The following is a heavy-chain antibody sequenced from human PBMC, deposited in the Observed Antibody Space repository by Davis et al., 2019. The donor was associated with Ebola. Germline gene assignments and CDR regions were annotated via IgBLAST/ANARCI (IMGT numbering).Heavy chain of an antibody. CDR1: GYSISSDYY. Sequence: SETLSLTCTVSGYSISSDYYWGWIRQPPGKGLEWIGSIYYSGSTYYNPSLKSRLTISLDTSKNQFSLKLRSVTAADTAVYYCASEQILYVDYYYYGMNVWGKGTTVTVSS. D-gene: IGHD2/OR15-2a*01. CDR3: ASEQILYVDYYYYGMNV. J-gene: IGHJ6*04. V-gene: IGHV4-38-2*02. CDR2: IYYSGST.